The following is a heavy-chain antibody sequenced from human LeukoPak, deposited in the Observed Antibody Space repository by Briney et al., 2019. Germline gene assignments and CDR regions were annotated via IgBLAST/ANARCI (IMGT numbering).Heavy chain of an antibody. J-gene: IGHJ1*01. V-gene: IGHV1-18*01. CDR3: AREGPNYYDSSGYPPEYFQH. CDR2: ISAYNGNT. Sequence: ASVKVSCKASGYTFTSYGISWVRQAPGQGLEWMGWISAYNGNTNYAQKLQGRVTMTTDTSTSTAYVELRSLRSDDTAVYYCAREGPNYYDSSGYPPEYFQHWGQGTLVTVSS. D-gene: IGHD3-22*01. CDR1: GYTFTSYG.